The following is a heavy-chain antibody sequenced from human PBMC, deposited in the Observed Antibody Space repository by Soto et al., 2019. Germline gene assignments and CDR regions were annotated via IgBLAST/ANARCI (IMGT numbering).Heavy chain of an antibody. D-gene: IGHD3-22*01. Sequence: PSETLSLTCTVSGGSVSSGDYFWSWLRQSPGKRLEWIAYIYYSGSTNYNPSLKSRATISVDTSKSQVSLTLTSMTAADAALYYCARSPNYYYGGFDVWGRGTAVTVSS. J-gene: IGHJ6*02. V-gene: IGHV4-61*08. CDR2: IYYSGST. CDR1: GGSVSSGDYF. CDR3: ARSPNYYYGGFDV.